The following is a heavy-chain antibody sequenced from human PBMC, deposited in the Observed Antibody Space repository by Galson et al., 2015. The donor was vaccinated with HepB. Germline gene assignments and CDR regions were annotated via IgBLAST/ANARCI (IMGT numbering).Heavy chain of an antibody. Sequence: SLRLSCAASGFTFGDYAMSWVRQAPGKGLEWVGFIRSKAYGGTTEYAASVKGRFTISRDDSKSIAYLQMNSLKTEDTAVYYCTRVDSGSYYFYYGMDVWGQGTTVTVSS. CDR3: TRVDSGSYYFYYGMDV. D-gene: IGHD1-26*01. V-gene: IGHV3-49*04. J-gene: IGHJ6*02. CDR2: IRSKAYGGTT. CDR1: GFTFGDYA.